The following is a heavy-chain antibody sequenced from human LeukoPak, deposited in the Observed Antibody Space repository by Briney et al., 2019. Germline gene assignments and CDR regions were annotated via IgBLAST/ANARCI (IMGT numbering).Heavy chain of an antibody. CDR2: LYTSGST. CDR1: GGSISSYY. Sequence: PSETLSLTCTVSGGSISSYYWSWIRQPAGRGLEWIGRLYTSGSTNYNPSLKSRVTISVETSKNQFSLKLSSVTAADTAVYYCATTGYRGFDIWGQGTMVTVSS. J-gene: IGHJ3*02. CDR3: ATTGYRGFDI. D-gene: IGHD5-18*01. V-gene: IGHV4-4*07.